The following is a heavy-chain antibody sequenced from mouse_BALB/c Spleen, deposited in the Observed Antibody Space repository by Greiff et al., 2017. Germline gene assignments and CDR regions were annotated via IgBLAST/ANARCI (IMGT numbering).Heavy chain of an antibody. CDR2: INPSNGGT. CDR3: TRRWLSAMDY. D-gene: IGHD1-1*02. V-gene: IGHV1S81*02. Sequence: VKLVESGAELVKPGASVKLSCKASGYTFTSYYMYWVKQRPGQGLEWIGEINPSNGGTNFNEKFKSKATLTVDKSSSTAYMQLSSLTSEDSAVYYCTRRWLSAMDYWGQGTSVTVSS. CDR1: GYTFTSYY. J-gene: IGHJ4*01.